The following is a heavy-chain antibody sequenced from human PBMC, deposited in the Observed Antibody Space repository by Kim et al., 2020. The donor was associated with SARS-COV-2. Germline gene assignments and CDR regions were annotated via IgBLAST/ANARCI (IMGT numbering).Heavy chain of an antibody. V-gene: IGHV3-23*01. D-gene: IGHD3-10*01. CDR1: GFTFSSYA. CDR3: AKELDGSGSYYYYGMDV. Sequence: GGSLRLSCAASGFTFSSYAMSWVRQAPGKGLEWVSAISGSGGSTYYADSVKGRFTISRDNSKNTLYLQMNSLRAEDTAVYYCAKELDGSGSYYYYGMDVWGQGTTVTVSS. J-gene: IGHJ6*02. CDR2: ISGSGGST.